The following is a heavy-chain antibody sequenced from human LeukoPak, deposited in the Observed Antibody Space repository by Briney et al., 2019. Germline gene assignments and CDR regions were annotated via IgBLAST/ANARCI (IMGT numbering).Heavy chain of an antibody. CDR1: GYTPTELS. D-gene: IGHD3-16*01. CDR2: FDPEDGET. Sequence: GASVKVSCKVSGYTPTELSMHWVRQAPGKGLEWMGGFDPEDGETIYAQKFQGRVTMTEDTSTDTAYMELSSLRSEDTAVYYCATGWDGGRLFDYWGQGTLVTVSS. V-gene: IGHV1-24*01. CDR3: ATGWDGGRLFDY. J-gene: IGHJ4*02.